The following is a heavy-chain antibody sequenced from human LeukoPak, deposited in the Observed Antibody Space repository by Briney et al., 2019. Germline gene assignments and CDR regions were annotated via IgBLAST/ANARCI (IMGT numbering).Heavy chain of an antibody. V-gene: IGHV3-23*01. D-gene: IGHD3-10*01. CDR2: ISGSGGST. Sequence: PGGSLRLSCAASGFTFSSYGMSWVRQAPGKGLEWVSAISGSGGSTHYSDSVKGRFTISRDNSKNTLYLQMNSLRAEDTAVYYCAKETRGPFDYWGQGTLVTVSS. CDR1: GFTFSSYG. CDR3: AKETRGPFDY. J-gene: IGHJ4*02.